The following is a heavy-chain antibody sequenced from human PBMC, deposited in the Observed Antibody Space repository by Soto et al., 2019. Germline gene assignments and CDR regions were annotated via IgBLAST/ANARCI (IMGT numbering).Heavy chain of an antibody. J-gene: IGHJ4*02. CDR1: GFTFSSYS. V-gene: IGHV3-48*02. CDR2: ISSSSSTI. D-gene: IGHD3-22*01. CDR3: ARGLYYYDSSGYWGY. Sequence: EVQLVESGGGLVQPGGSLRLSCAASGFTFSSYSMNWVRQAPGKGLEWVSYISSSSSTIYYADSVKVRFTISRDNAKNSLYLQMNSLRDEDTAVYYCARGLYYYDSSGYWGYWGQGTLVTVSS.